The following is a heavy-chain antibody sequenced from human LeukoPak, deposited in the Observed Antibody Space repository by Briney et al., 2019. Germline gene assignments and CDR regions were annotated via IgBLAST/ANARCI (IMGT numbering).Heavy chain of an antibody. CDR3: ARDLGRIAAAGTGEYLYGMDV. J-gene: IGHJ6*02. CDR1: GFTFSNYG. Sequence: GGSLRLSCAASGFTFSNYGMNWVRQAPGKGLEWVSSISSSSSYIYYADSVKGRFTISRDNAKNSLYLQMNSLRAEDTAVYYCARDLGRIAAAGTGEYLYGMDVWGQGTTVTVSS. D-gene: IGHD6-13*01. CDR2: ISSSSSYI. V-gene: IGHV3-21*01.